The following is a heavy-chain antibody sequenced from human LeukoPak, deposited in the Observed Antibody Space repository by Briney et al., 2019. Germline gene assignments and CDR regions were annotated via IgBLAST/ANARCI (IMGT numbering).Heavy chain of an antibody. V-gene: IGHV4-59*08. CDR2: IYYSGST. Sequence: PSETLSLTCTVSGGSVSSSYWSWIRQPPGRGLEWIGHIYYSGSTNYNASLKSRVTISVDTSKNQFSLKLSSVTAADTAVYYCASQPTLGYCSGGSCYSGWFDPWGQGTLVTVSS. J-gene: IGHJ5*02. CDR1: GGSVSSSY. CDR3: ASQPTLGYCSGGSCYSGWFDP. D-gene: IGHD2-15*01.